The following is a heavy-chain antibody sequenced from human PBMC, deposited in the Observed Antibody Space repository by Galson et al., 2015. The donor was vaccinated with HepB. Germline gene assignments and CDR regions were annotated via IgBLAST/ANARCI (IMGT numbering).Heavy chain of an antibody. J-gene: IGHJ3*02. V-gene: IGHV3-15*01. CDR1: GFTFSNAW. D-gene: IGHD3-22*01. Sequence: SLRLSCAASGFTFSNAWMSWVRQAPGKGLEWVGRIKSKTDGGTTDYAAPVKGRFTISRDDSKNTLYLQMNSLKTEDTAVYYCTTETMITDAFDIWGQGTMVTASS. CDR3: TTETMITDAFDI. CDR2: IKSKTDGGTT.